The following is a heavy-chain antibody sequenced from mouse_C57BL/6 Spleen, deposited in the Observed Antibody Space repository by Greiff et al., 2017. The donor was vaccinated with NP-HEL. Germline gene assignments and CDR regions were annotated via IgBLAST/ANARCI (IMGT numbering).Heavy chain of an antibody. CDR3: ARTYYGYDGDFDY. V-gene: IGHV2-2*01. CDR1: GFSLTSYG. Sequence: QVQLKESGPGLVQPSQSLSITCTVSGFSLTSYGVHWVRQSPGKGLEWLGVIWSGGSTDCNAAFISRLSISKDNSKSQVFFKMNSLQADDTAIYYCARTYYGYDGDFDYWGQGTTLTVSS. J-gene: IGHJ2*01. D-gene: IGHD2-9*01. CDR2: IWSGGST.